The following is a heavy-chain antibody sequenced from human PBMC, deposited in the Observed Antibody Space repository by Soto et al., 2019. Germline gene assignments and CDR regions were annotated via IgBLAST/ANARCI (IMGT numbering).Heavy chain of an antibody. CDR3: AKGSSSGTGYYYYGMDV. J-gene: IGHJ6*02. CDR2: ISGSGGST. CDR1: GFTFSSYA. Sequence: EVQLLESGGGLVQPGGSLRLSCAASGFTFSSYAMSWVRQAPGKGLEWVSAISGSGGSTYYADSVKGRFTISRDNSKKTLYQQMISRRAADTAVYYCAKGSSSGTGYYYYGMDVWGQGTTVTVSS. D-gene: IGHD3-10*01. V-gene: IGHV3-23*01.